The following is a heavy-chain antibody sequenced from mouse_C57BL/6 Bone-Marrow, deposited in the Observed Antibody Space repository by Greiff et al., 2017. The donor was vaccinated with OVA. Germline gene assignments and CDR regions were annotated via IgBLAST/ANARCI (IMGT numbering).Heavy chain of an antibody. CDR3: ARHEDQGGFDYFDY. CDR1: GYTFTEYT. CDR2: FYPGSGSI. Sequence: QVQLKQSGAELVKPGASVKLSCKASGYTFTEYTIHWVKQRSGRGLEWIGWFYPGSGSIKYNEKFKDKATLTADKSSSTVYMELSRLTSEDSEVYLSARHEDQGGFDYFDYWGQGTTLTVSS. D-gene: IGHD3-2*02. J-gene: IGHJ2*01. V-gene: IGHV1-62-2*01.